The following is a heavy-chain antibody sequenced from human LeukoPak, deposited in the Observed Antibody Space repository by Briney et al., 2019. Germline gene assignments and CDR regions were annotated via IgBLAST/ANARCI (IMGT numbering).Heavy chain of an antibody. CDR1: GYTFTSYY. Sequence: ASVKVSCKASGYTFTSYYMHWVRQAPGRGLEWMGIINPSGGSTSYAQKFQGRVTMTRDMSMSTVYMELSSLRSEDTAVYYCARDATWIQLWPWGQGTLVTVSS. CDR3: ARDATWIQLWP. V-gene: IGHV1-46*01. CDR2: INPSGGST. D-gene: IGHD5-18*01. J-gene: IGHJ5*02.